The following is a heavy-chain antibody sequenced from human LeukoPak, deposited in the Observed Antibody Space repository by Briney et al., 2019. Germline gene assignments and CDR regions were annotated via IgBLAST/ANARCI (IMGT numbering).Heavy chain of an antibody. D-gene: IGHD4-17*01. CDR2: IRYDGSYN. Sequence: GGSLRLSCAASGFIFSSSCMHWVRQAPGKGLEWVAFIRYDGSYNYYADSVKGRFTISRDSSKKTLYLQMNSLRVEDTAVYYCAKAMTTVTPFDYWGQGTLVTVSS. CDR3: AKAMTTVTPFDY. V-gene: IGHV3-30*02. J-gene: IGHJ4*02. CDR1: GFIFSSSC.